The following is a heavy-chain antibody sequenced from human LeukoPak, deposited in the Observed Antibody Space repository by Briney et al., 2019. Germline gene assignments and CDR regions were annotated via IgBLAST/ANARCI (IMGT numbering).Heavy chain of an antibody. Sequence: GVSLRLSCAASGLTVGFKCMSWVRQAPGKGLEWVSIIYSGGSSYYADSVKGRFTVSRDTSKNTLYLQMNSLRAEDTAVYYCATRPDGNDVPYFDYWGQGTLVTASS. CDR3: ATRPDGNDVPYFDY. CDR2: IYSGGSS. CDR1: GLTVGFKC. J-gene: IGHJ4*02. D-gene: IGHD5-12*01. V-gene: IGHV3-66*01.